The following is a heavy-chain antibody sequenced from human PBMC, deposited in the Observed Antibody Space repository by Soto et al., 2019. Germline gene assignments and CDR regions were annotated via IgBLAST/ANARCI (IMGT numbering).Heavy chain of an antibody. CDR1: GGSFSGYY. CDR3: ARGFSIILRYTPGGNAFDY. CDR2: INHSGST. J-gene: IGHJ4*02. V-gene: IGHV4-34*01. D-gene: IGHD3-9*01. Sequence: SETLSLTCAVYGGSFSGYYWSWIRQPPGKGLEWIGEINHSGSTNYNPSLKSRVTISVDTSKNQFSLKLSSVTAADTAVYYCARGFSIILRYTPGGNAFDYWGQGTLVTVSS.